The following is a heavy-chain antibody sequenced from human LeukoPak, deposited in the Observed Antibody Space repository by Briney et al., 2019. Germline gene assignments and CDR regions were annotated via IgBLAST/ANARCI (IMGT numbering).Heavy chain of an antibody. V-gene: IGHV1-24*01. J-gene: IGHJ3*02. D-gene: IGHD3-3*01. CDR3: ATGNSSYYDFWSGPSRAGAFDI. CDR2: FDPEDGET. Sequence: ASVKVSCKVSGYTLTELSMHWVRQAPGKGLEWMGGFDPEDGETIYAQKFQGRVTMTEDTSTDTAYMELSSLRSEGTAVYYCATGNSSYYDFWSGPSRAGAFDIWGQGTMVTVSS. CDR1: GYTLTELS.